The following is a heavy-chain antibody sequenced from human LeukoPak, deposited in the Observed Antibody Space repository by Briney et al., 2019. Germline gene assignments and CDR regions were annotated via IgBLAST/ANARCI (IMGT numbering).Heavy chain of an antibody. J-gene: IGHJ4*02. CDR3: ARDLVVPARGLDY. Sequence: ASVKVSCKASGYTFTSYDINWVRQAPGQGLEWMGIINPSGGSTSYAQKFQGRVTMTRDTSTSTVYMELSSLRSEDTAVYYCARDLVVPARGLDYWGQGTLVTVSS. V-gene: IGHV1-46*01. CDR2: INPSGGST. D-gene: IGHD2-2*01. CDR1: GYTFTSYD.